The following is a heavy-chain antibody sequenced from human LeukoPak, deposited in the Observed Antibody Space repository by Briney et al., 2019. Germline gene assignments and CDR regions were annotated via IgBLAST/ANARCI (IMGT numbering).Heavy chain of an antibody. CDR3: TRNFLGLNY. CDR2: MNPNSGNT. CDR1: GYTFTTYD. J-gene: IGHJ4*02. D-gene: IGHD1-26*01. Sequence: ASVKVSCKPSGYTFTTYDIYWVRQATGQGLEWMGRMNPNSGNTGYAQKFQGRVALTRDTSINTAYMELSGLTSEDTAVYYCTRNFLGLNYWGQGTLVTVSS. V-gene: IGHV1-8*01.